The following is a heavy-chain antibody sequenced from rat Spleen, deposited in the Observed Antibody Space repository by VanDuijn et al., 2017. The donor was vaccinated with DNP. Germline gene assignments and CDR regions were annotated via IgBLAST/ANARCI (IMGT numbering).Heavy chain of an antibody. D-gene: IGHD1-8*01. CDR2: ITSSGGST. J-gene: IGHJ2*01. CDR1: GFTFNKYW. CDR3: VRDSRDYGSYADYFDY. V-gene: IGHV5-31*01. Sequence: EVQLVESGGDLVQPGRSLNLSCVGSGFTFNKYWMTWIRQVPGKGLEWVASITSSGGSTYYPDSVKGRFTISRDNATNTLYLQMNSLRSEDTASYYCVRDSRDYGSYADYFDYWGQGVMVTVSS.